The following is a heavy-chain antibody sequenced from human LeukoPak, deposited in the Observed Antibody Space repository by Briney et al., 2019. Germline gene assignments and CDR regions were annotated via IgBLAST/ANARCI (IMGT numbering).Heavy chain of an antibody. CDR3: ARGITGYGDYVYYFDY. CDR2: MNPNSGNT. V-gene: IGHV1-8*01. D-gene: IGHD4-17*01. Sequence: ASVKVSCKASGYTFTSYDINWVRQATGQGLEWMGWMNPNSGNTGYAQKFQGRVTMTRNTSISTAYMELSSLRSEDTAVYYCARGITGYGDYVYYFDYWGQGTLVTVSS. CDR1: GYTFTSYD. J-gene: IGHJ4*02.